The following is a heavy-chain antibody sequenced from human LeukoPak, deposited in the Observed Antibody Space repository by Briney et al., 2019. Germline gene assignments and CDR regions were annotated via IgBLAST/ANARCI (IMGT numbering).Heavy chain of an antibody. Sequence: PGGSLRLSCAASGFAFNSYAMAWVRQAPGKGLEWVSAISSSGGSTEYADSVKGRFTISRDNSKNTLSLQVNSLRAEDTAVYYCARDYVWGSDRYTDYWGQGTLVTVSS. D-gene: IGHD3-16*02. V-gene: IGHV3-23*01. CDR3: ARDYVWGSDRYTDY. CDR1: GFAFNSYA. CDR2: ISSSGGST. J-gene: IGHJ4*02.